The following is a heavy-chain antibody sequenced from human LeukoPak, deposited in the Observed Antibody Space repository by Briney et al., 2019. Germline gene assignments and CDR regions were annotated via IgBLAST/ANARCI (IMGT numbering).Heavy chain of an antibody. D-gene: IGHD2-15*01. V-gene: IGHV3-7*04. CDR2: IKQDGSEK. Sequence: GGSLRLSCAASGFTFSSYWMSWVRQAPGKGLEWVANIKQDGSEKYYVDSVKGRFTISRDNAKNSLYLQMNSLRAEDTAVYYCARGLHCSGGSCYDTTFDYWGQGTLVTVSS. CDR1: GFTFSSYW. J-gene: IGHJ4*02. CDR3: ARGLHCSGGSCYDTTFDY.